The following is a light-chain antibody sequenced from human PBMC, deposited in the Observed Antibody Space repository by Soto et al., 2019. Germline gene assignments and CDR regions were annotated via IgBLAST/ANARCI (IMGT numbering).Light chain of an antibody. V-gene: IGLV2-23*01. J-gene: IGLJ2*01. CDR2: EGS. CDR1: SSDVGSYNL. CDR3: CSYAGSSTVV. Sequence: QSVLTPPASVSGSPGQSITISCTGTSSDVGSYNLVSWYQQHPGKAPKLMIYEGSKRPSGVSNRFSGSKSGNTASLTISGLQAEDEADYYCCSYAGSSTVVFGGGTKLTVL.